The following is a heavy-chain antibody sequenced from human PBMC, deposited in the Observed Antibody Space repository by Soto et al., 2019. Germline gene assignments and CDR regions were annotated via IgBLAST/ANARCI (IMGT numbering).Heavy chain of an antibody. J-gene: IGHJ6*02. CDR1: GFTFSSYG. Sequence: QVQLVESGGGVVQPGRSLRLSCAASGFTFSSYGMHWVRQAPGKGLEWVAVISYDGSNKYYADSFKGRFTISRDNSKSRLSLQMNSLRNEVTAVYYCPKAHLAPGRAYGIDVWCQGTTVTVSS. CDR3: PKAHLAPGRAYGIDV. V-gene: IGHV3-30*18. CDR2: ISYDGSNK.